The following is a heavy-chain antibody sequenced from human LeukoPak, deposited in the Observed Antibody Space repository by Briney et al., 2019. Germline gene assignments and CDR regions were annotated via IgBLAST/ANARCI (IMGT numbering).Heavy chain of an antibody. CDR3: ARDKLGLGELSLYDQ. D-gene: IGHD3-16*02. V-gene: IGHV1-46*01. Sequence: ASVKVSCKASGYTFTSYYMHWVRQAPGQGLEWMGIINPSGGSTSYAQKFQGRVTMTRDTSTSTVYMELSSLRSEDTAVYYCARDKLGLGELSLYDQWGQGTLVTVFS. J-gene: IGHJ5*02. CDR1: GYTFTSYY. CDR2: INPSGGST.